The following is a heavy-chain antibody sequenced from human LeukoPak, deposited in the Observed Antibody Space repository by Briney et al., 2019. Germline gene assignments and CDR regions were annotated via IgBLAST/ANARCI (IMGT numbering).Heavy chain of an antibody. Sequence: PGGSLRLSCAASGFTFSSYEMNWVRQAPGKGLEWVSYISSSGSTIFYADSVKGRFTISRDNAKNSLHLQMNSLRAEDTAVYYCARATYYYDSSGYWVFDFWGQGTLVTVSS. CDR1: GFTFSSYE. CDR2: ISSSGSTI. CDR3: ARATYYYDSSGYWVFDF. J-gene: IGHJ4*02. V-gene: IGHV3-48*03. D-gene: IGHD3-22*01.